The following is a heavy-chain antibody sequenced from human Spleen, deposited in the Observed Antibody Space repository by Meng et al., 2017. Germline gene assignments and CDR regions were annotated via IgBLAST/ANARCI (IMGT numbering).Heavy chain of an antibody. J-gene: IGHJ4*02. CDR2: INVGSGNT. CDR1: GYTFTSYD. V-gene: IGHV1-3*01. CDR3: ARYDFWSGTPFDY. Sequence: QVHLVQSGAEVKKPGASVKVSCKASGYTFTSYDLHWVRQAPGQILEWMGWINVGSGNTKYSQKFQGRVTITRDTSASTAYMGLSTLRSEDTAVYYCARYDFWSGTPFDYWGQGTLVTVSS. D-gene: IGHD3/OR15-3a*01.